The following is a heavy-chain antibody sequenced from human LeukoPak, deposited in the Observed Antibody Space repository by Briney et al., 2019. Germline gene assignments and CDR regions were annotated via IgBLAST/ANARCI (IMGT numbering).Heavy chain of an antibody. Sequence: PSETLSLTCAVYGGSFSGYFWSWIRQPPGKGLEWIGEINHSGTTNYNPSLKSRVTISVDTSKNQFSLKLSSVTAADTAVYYCAGHSRGYYYYMDVWGKGTTVTVSS. V-gene: IGHV4-34*01. J-gene: IGHJ6*03. CDR1: GGSFSGYF. D-gene: IGHD3-22*01. CDR2: INHSGTT. CDR3: AGHSRGYYYYMDV.